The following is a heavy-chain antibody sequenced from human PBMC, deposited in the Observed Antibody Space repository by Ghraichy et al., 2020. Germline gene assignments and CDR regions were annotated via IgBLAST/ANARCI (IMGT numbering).Heavy chain of an antibody. Sequence: LSLTCTVSGGSISSGGYYWSWIRQHPGKGLEWIGYIYYSGSTYYNPSLKSRVTISVDTSKNQFSLKLSSVTAADTAVYYCARGGYYDILTGPHMFDYWGQGTLVTVSS. V-gene: IGHV4-31*03. CDR3: ARGGYYDILTGPHMFDY. D-gene: IGHD3-9*01. CDR1: GGSISSGGYY. CDR2: IYYSGST. J-gene: IGHJ4*02.